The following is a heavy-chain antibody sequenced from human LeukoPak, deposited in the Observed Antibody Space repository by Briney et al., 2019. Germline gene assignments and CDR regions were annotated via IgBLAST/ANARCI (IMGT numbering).Heavy chain of an antibody. J-gene: IGHJ4*02. CDR1: GYIFTSYW. V-gene: IGHV5-51*01. Sequence: GGVLKISCKGSGYIFTSYWIGGVRQMTGKGLEWMGIIYPGDSDTRYSPSFQGQVTISADKSISTAYLQWSSLKASDTAMYYCARGPLAPEYYFDYWGQGTLVTVSS. CDR3: ARGPLAPEYYFDY. D-gene: IGHD3-3*02. CDR2: IYPGDSDT.